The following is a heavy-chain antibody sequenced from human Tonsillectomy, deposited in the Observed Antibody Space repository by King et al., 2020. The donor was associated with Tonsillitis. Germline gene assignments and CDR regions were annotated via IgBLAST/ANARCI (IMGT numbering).Heavy chain of an antibody. Sequence: VQLVESGGGLVQPGESLRLSCAASGFSFSSYAMSWVRQAPGKGLEWVPVIFFGGCGIYYVDSVKGRFIISRDDSRNTVYLQMNSLRAEDTAVYYCVRYPRTSGTSRCAFDIWGQGTMVTVSS. CDR1: GFSFSSYA. D-gene: IGHD3-10*01. CDR3: VRYPRTSGTSRCAFDI. V-gene: IGHV3-23*03. J-gene: IGHJ3*02. CDR2: IFFGGCGI.